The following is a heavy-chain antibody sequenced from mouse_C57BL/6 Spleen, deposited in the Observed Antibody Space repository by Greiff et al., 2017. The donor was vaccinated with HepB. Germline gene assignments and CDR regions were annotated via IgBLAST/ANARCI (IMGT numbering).Heavy chain of an antibody. CDR3: ARRDAYDYDDGYFAY. CDR2: IYPGDGDT. D-gene: IGHD2-4*01. J-gene: IGHJ3*01. V-gene: IGHV1-80*01. CDR1: GYAFSSYW. Sequence: QVQLQQSGAELVKPGASVKISCKASGYAFSSYWMNWVKQRPGKGLEWIGQIYPGDGDTNYNGKFKGKATLTADKSSSTAYMQLSSLTSEDSAVYFCARRDAYDYDDGYFAYWGQGTLVTVSA.